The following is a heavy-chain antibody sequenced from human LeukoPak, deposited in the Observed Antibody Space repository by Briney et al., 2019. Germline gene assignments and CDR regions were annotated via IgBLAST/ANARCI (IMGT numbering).Heavy chain of an antibody. D-gene: IGHD5-12*01. CDR3: VRHEGIGDSGNYYSHS. CDR2: VYDSGST. CDR1: GGSIRGYY. Sequence: SETLSLTCTVSGGSIRGYYCSWVRQTPGKGLEWIGYVYDSGSTNYTPSLKSRVTMSMDTSKNQFSLHLRSVTAADTAVYYCVRHEGIGDSGNYYSHSWGQGALVTVSS. V-gene: IGHV4-59*08. J-gene: IGHJ4*02.